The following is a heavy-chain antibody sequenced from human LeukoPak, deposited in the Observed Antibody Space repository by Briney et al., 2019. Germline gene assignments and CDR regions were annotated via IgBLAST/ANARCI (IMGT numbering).Heavy chain of an antibody. J-gene: IGHJ4*02. CDR2: ISSTTTYI. D-gene: IGHD6-6*01. CDR3: ARVRGGYSSSSGYFDY. V-gene: IGHV3-21*01. Sequence: GGSLRLSCTASGFTFNNFAMNWVRQAPGKGLEWVSSISSTTTYIYYADSVKGRFTISRDNAKNSLYLQMNSLRAADSAVYYCARVRGGYSSSSGYFDYWGQGTLVTVSS. CDR1: GFTFNNFA.